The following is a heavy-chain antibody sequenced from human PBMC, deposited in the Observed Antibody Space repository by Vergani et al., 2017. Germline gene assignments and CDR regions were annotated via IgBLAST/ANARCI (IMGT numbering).Heavy chain of an antibody. V-gene: IGHV3-30-3*01. CDR1: GFTFSSYA. J-gene: IGHJ6*03. Sequence: QVQLVESGGGVVQPGRSLRLSCAASGFTFSSYAMHWVRQAPGRGREWVAVICYDGSNKYYADSGKGRFTISRDNSKNTLYLQMNSLRAEDTAVYYCARVATVLIYYYYMDVGGKGTTVTVSS. CDR2: ICYDGSNK. D-gene: IGHD5-12*01. CDR3: ARVATVLIYYYYMDV.